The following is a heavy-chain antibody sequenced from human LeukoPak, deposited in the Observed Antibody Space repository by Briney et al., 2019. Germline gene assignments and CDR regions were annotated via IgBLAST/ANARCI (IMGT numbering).Heavy chain of an antibody. CDR1: GFTFSSYS. D-gene: IGHD3-9*01. Sequence: GGSLRLSCAASGFTFSSYSMNWVRQAPGKGLEWVSSISSSSYIYYADSVKGRFTISRDNAKNSLYLQMNSLRAEDTAVCYCATTYDILTGYYYFDYWGQGTLVTVSS. J-gene: IGHJ4*02. CDR2: ISSSSYI. CDR3: ATTYDILTGYYYFDY. V-gene: IGHV3-21*01.